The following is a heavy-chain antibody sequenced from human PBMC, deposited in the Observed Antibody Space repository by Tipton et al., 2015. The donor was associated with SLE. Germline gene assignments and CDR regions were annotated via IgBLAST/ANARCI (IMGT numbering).Heavy chain of an antibody. CDR2: VPFDGTNV. D-gene: IGHD1-7*01. CDR1: GFTFSSYG. Sequence: SLRLSCVASGFTFSSYGMNWVRQAPGKGLEWVAFVPFDGTNVFYADSVKGRFTISRDNSHNTLYLQMNSLRAEDTAVYYCAKEDQATGSTEYFFDYWGQGTLVTVSS. V-gene: IGHV3-30*02. J-gene: IGHJ4*02. CDR3: AKEDQATGSTEYFFDY.